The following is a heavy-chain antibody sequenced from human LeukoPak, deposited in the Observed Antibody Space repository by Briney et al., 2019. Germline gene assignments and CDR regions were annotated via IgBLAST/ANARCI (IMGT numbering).Heavy chain of an antibody. J-gene: IGHJ6*02. D-gene: IGHD6-13*01. CDR3: AGDGGGWSSWQYYYYYGMDV. V-gene: IGHV3-48*01. CDR1: GFTFSNAW. CDR2: ISSSSSTI. Sequence: GGSLRLSCAASGFTFSNAWMNWVRQAPGKGLEWVSYISSSSSTIYYADSVKGRFTISRDNAKNSLYLQMNSLRAEDTAVYYCAGDGGGWSSWQYYYYYGMDVWGQGTTVTVSS.